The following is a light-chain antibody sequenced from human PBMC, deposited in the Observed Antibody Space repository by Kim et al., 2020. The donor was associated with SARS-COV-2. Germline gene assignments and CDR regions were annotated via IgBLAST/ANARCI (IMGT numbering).Light chain of an antibody. V-gene: IGLV3-9*01. CDR1: NIGSKN. J-gene: IGLJ1*01. Sequence: VALGTTARITGGGNNIGSKNVHWYQQKPGQAPVLVIDRDSNRPSGFPERFSGSNSGNTATLTISRAQAGDEADYYCQVWDSSTYVFGTGTKVTVL. CDR2: RDS. CDR3: QVWDSSTYV.